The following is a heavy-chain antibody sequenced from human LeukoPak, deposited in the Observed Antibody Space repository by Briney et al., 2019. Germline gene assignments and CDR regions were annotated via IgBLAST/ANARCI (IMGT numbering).Heavy chain of an antibody. CDR3: ARGPVALPNDRLSLFFDF. CDR1: GASFNTYY. CDR2: VKHDGDT. D-gene: IGHD2-8*01. Sequence: ASETLSLTCAVYGASFNTYYWTWIRQSPDKGLEWIGEVKHDGDTNVNPSLRSRVVMSVDASKNQFPLKMTSVTAADTAIYFCARGPVALPNDRLSLFFDFWGQGTLVTVSS. J-gene: IGHJ5*01. V-gene: IGHV4-34*01.